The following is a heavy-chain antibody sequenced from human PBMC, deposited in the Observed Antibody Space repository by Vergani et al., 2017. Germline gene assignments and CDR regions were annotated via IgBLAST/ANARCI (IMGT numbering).Heavy chain of an antibody. V-gene: IGHV3-23*04. CDR2: ISGSGGST. CDR1: GFTFSSYA. D-gene: IGHD2-2*01. Sequence: VQLVESGGGVVQPGRSLRLSCAASGFTFSSYAMSWVRQAPGKGLEWVSAISGSGGSTYYADSVKGRFTISRDNSKNTLYLQMNSLRAEDTAVYYCAKGDVVVPAAFDYWGQGTLVTVSS. J-gene: IGHJ4*02. CDR3: AKGDVVVPAAFDY.